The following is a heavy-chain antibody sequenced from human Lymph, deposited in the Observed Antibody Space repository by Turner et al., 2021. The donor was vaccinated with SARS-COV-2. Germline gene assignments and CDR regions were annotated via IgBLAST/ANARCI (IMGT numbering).Heavy chain of an antibody. CDR1: GGSTSSYS. Sequence: QVQLQESGPGLVKPSATLSLTCAVSGGSTSSYSWSWIRQPPGKGLGWIGYIYYSGSTNTNPSPKSRVTISVDTSKNQFSLKLSSVTAADTAVYYCARCFDYWGQGTLVTVSS. V-gene: IGHV4-59*01. CDR3: ARCFDY. CDR2: IYYSGST. J-gene: IGHJ4*02.